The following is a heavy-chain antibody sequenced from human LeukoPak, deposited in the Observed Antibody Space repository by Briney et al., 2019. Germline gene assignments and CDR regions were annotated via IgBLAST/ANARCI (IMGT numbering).Heavy chain of an antibody. CDR1: GGSFSGYY. CDR3: ARESKLRYFGPGGMDV. V-gene: IGHV4-34*01. J-gene: IGHJ6*02. Sequence: TPSETLSLTCAVYGGSFSGYYWSWLRQPPGKGLEWIGEINHSGSTNYNPSLKSRVTISVDTSKNQFSLKLSSVTAADTAVYYCARESKLRYFGPGGMDVWGQGTTVTVSS. CDR2: INHSGST. D-gene: IGHD3-9*01.